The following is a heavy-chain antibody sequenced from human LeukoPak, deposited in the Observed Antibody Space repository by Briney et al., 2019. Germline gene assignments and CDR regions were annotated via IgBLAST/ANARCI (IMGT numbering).Heavy chain of an antibody. CDR1: GYTLTELS. CDR3: AIDVGELLTY. CDR2: VDPEDGEI. Sequence: ASVKVSCKVSGYTLTELSMHWVRQAPGKGLEWLGGVDPEDGEIIYAQKFQGRVTMTEDTSTDTAYMELSSLRSEDTAVYYCAIDVGELLTYWGQGTLVTVSS. D-gene: IGHD1-26*01. J-gene: IGHJ4*02. V-gene: IGHV1-24*01.